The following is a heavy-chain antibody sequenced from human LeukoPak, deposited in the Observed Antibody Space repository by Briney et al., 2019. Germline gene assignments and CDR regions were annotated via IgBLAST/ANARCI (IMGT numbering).Heavy chain of an antibody. CDR3: ARTAKYYYGSETYYFFDY. D-gene: IGHD3-10*01. J-gene: IGHJ4*02. V-gene: IGHV4-59*01. CDR1: GGSISRYY. CDR2: ISYTGST. Sequence: SETLSLTCTVSGGSISRYYWSWIRQPPGKGLEWIGYISYTGSTTYNSSLKSRVAISLDTSQNQFSLKLTSVTPADTAVYYCARTAKYYYGSETYYFFDYWGQGTLVTVSS.